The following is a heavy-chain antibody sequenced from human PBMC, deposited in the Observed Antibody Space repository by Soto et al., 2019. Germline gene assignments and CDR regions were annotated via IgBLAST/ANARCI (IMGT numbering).Heavy chain of an antibody. CDR2: INHSGST. D-gene: IGHD4-17*01. CDR1: GGSFSGYY. J-gene: IGHJ5*02. CDR3: ARVPRHPSTTVTTGNENWFDP. V-gene: IGHV4-34*01. Sequence: SETLSLTCAVYGGSFSGYYWSWIRQPPGKGLEWIGEINHSGSTNYNPSLKSRVTISVDTSKNQFSLKLSSVTAADTAVYYCARVPRHPSTTVTTGNENWFDPWGQGTLVTVSS.